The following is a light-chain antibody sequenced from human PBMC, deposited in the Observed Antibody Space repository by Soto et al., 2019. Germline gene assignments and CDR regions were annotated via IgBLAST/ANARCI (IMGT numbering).Light chain of an antibody. J-gene: IGKJ2*01. V-gene: IGKV1-5*03. Sequence: DIQMTQSPSTLSASVGDRVTITCRASQSISSWLAWYQQKPGKAPKLLIYKASSLESGVPSRFSGSGSGTEFTLTISSLLPDDFATYYCQQYNSYLVTFGQGTKLEI. CDR3: QQYNSYLVT. CDR1: QSISSW. CDR2: KAS.